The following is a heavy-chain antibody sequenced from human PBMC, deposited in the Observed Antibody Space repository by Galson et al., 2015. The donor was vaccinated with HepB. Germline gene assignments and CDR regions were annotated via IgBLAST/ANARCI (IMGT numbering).Heavy chain of an antibody. V-gene: IGHV4-59*01. CDR2: IYYSGST. J-gene: IGHJ3*02. D-gene: IGHD4-17*01. Sequence: LSLTCTVSGGSISSYYWSWIRQPPGKGLEWIGYIYYSGSTNYNPPLKSRVTISVDTSKNQFSLKLSSVTAADTAVYYCARVGYYGDYPVEAFDIWGQGTMVTVSS. CDR3: ARVGYYGDYPVEAFDI. CDR1: GGSISSYY.